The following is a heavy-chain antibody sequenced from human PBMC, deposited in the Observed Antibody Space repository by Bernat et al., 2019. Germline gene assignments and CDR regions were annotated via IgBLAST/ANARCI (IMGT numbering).Heavy chain of an antibody. J-gene: IGHJ4*02. CDR2: ISYDGSNK. D-gene: IGHD6-19*01. CDR3: AREKQWLVIGLQGYFDY. Sequence: QVQLVESGGGVVQPGRSLRLSCAASGFTFSSYAMHWVRQAPGKGLERVAVISYDGSNKYYADSVKGRFTISRDNSKNTLYLQMNSLRAEDTAVYYCAREKQWLVIGLQGYFDYWGQGTLVTVSS. CDR1: GFTFSSYA. V-gene: IGHV3-30-3*01.